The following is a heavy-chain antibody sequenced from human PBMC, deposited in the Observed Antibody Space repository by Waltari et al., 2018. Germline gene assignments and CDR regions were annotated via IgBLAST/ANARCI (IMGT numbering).Heavy chain of an antibody. CDR2: YYYTGST. Sequence: QLQLQESGPGLVKPSETLSLTCSVSGGSIRTSSYFWGWIRQPPGKGLEWIGNYYYTGSTYYNPAPKSRVTISVDTSKNQFSLKLTSVTAADTAVYYCARVEDVGALDFYYMDIWGKGTTVTISS. D-gene: IGHD1-26*01. CDR1: GGSIRTSSYF. CDR3: ARVEDVGALDFYYMDI. V-gene: IGHV4-39*07. J-gene: IGHJ6*03.